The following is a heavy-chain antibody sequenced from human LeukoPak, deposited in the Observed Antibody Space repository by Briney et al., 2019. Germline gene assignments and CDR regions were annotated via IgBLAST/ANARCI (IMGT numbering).Heavy chain of an antibody. CDR1: GGSISSSSYY. Sequence: SETLSLTCTVSGGSISSSSYYWGWIRQPPGKGLEWIGSIYYSGSTYYNPSLKSRVTISVDTSKNQFSLKLISVTAADTAVYYCARRFWVGYCSSTSCPPSNWFDPWGQGTLVTVSS. D-gene: IGHD2-2*01. CDR3: ARRFWVGYCSSTSCPPSNWFDP. J-gene: IGHJ5*02. CDR2: IYYSGST. V-gene: IGHV4-39*01.